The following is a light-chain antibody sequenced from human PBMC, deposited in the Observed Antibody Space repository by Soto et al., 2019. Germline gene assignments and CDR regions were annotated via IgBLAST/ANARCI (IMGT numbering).Light chain of an antibody. V-gene: IGLV1-44*01. CDR3: AAWDDSLNGYYV. J-gene: IGLJ1*01. CDR2: SNN. Sequence: QSVLTQPPSASGTPGQRVTISCSGSSSNIGSNTVNWYQQLQGTDPTPLIYSNNQRPSGVPDRCSGSKSGTSASLAISGLQSEDEDDYYCAAWDDSLNGYYVFGTGTKLTVL. CDR1: SSNIGSNT.